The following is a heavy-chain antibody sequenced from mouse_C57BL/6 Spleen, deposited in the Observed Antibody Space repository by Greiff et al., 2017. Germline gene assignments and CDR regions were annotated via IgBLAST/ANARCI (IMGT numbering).Heavy chain of an antibody. CDR1: GYAFTNYL. Sequence: QVQLQQSGAELVRPGTSVKVSCKASGYAFTNYLIEWVKQRPGQGLEWIGVINPGSGGTNYNEKFKGKATLTADKSSSTAYMQLSSLTSEDSAVYFCARGEGSRGFDYWGQGTTLTVSS. CDR2: INPGSGGT. J-gene: IGHJ2*01. V-gene: IGHV1-54*01. CDR3: ARGEGSRGFDY.